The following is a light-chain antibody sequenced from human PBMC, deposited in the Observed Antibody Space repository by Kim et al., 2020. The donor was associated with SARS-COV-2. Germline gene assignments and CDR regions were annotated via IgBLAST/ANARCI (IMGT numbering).Light chain of an antibody. J-gene: IGLJ1*01. Sequence: QSALTQPASVSGSPGQSITISCTGTRLDVGGYNYVSWYQQHPGKAPKLMIYDVHNRPTGVSDRFSGSTSGNTASLTISGLQAEDEADYYCSSWASTTSYVFGTGTKVTVL. CDR2: DVH. CDR1: RLDVGGYNY. V-gene: IGLV2-14*03. CDR3: SSWASTTSYV.